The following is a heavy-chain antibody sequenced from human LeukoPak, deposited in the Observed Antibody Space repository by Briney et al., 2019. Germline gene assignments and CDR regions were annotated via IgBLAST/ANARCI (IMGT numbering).Heavy chain of an antibody. Sequence: GGSLRPSCAASGFTFTSYWMVWVRQTPGKGLEWVANINQDASEKNYADSVKGRFTISRDNARNSLFLQMNSLRAEDTALYYCASSYYHDGDYWGQGTLVTVSS. CDR1: GFTFTSYW. D-gene: IGHD3-10*01. CDR3: ASSYYHDGDY. V-gene: IGHV3-7*01. CDR2: INQDASEK. J-gene: IGHJ4*02.